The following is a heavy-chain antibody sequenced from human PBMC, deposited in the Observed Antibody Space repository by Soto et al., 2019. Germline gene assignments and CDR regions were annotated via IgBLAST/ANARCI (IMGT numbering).Heavy chain of an antibody. V-gene: IGHV4-31*03. CDR1: GGSIRSGGYY. Sequence: SETLSLTCTVSGGSIRSGGYYWSWIRQHPGKGLEWIGYIYYSGSTYYNPSLKSRVTISVDTSRNQFSLKLSSVTAADTAVYYCAREPSLNWFDPWGQGTLVTVSS. J-gene: IGHJ5*02. CDR2: IYYSGST. CDR3: AREPSLNWFDP.